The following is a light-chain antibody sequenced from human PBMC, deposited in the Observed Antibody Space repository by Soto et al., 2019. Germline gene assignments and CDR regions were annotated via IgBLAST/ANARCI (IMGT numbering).Light chain of an antibody. J-gene: IGLJ2*01. Sequence: SYELTQPPSVSASPGQTASITCSGNKLGDKFASWYQQRPGQSPLPVIYQDDKRPSGIPERFSGSNSGNTATLTIRGTQSTDEADYYCQAWDGTTVVFGGGTKLTVL. CDR3: QAWDGTTVV. CDR2: QDD. CDR1: KLGDKF. V-gene: IGLV3-1*01.